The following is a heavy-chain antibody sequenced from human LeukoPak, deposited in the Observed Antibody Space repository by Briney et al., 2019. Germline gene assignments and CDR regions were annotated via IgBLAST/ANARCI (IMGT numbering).Heavy chain of an antibody. D-gene: IGHD4-17*01. CDR1: GGSFSGYY. V-gene: IGHV4-34*01. J-gene: IGHJ4*02. CDR2: INHSGST. Sequence: SETLSLTCAVYGGSFSGYYWSWIRQPPGKGLEWIGEINHSGSTNYNPSLKSRVTISVDTSKNQFSLKLSSVTAADTAVYYCARGRGKEYGDYVFDYWGQGTLVTVSS. CDR3: ARGRGKEYGDYVFDY.